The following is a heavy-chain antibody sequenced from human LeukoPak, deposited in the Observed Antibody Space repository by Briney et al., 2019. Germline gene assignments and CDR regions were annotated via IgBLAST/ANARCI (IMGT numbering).Heavy chain of an antibody. CDR1: GFTFDDYA. CDR2: ISWNSGSI. Sequence: GGSLRLSCAASGFTFDDYAMHWVRQAPGKGLEWVSGISWNSGSIGYADSVKGRFTISRDNAKNSLYLQMNSLRAEDTALYYCAKDSSGRYVGGWFDPWGQGTLVTVSS. V-gene: IGHV3-9*01. CDR3: AKDSSGRYVGGWFDP. D-gene: IGHD6-19*01. J-gene: IGHJ5*02.